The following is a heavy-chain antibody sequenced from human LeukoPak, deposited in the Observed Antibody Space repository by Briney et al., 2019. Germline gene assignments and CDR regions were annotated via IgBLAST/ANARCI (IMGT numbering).Heavy chain of an antibody. V-gene: IGHV4-59*01. Sequence: SETLSLTCTVSGGSISSYYWSWLRQPPGKGLEWIGYIYYSGSTNYNPSLKSRVTISVDTSKNQFSLKLSSVTAADTAVYYCARGFDGGPRHFDYWGQGTLVTVSS. CDR3: ARGFDGGPRHFDY. J-gene: IGHJ4*02. CDR1: GGSISSYY. CDR2: IYYSGST. D-gene: IGHD6-6*01.